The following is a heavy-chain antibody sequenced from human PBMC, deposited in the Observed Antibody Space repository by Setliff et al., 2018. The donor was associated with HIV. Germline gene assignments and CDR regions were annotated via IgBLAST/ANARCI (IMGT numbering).Heavy chain of an antibody. CDR3: ARDERRSLDY. CDR2: ISSDGNYK. Sequence: GGSLRLSCAASGFTFRSYAMHWARQAPGKGLEWVTFISSDGNYKIYADSVKGRFTVSRDNSKNTVYLQVNSLRPEDTAVYYCARDERRSLDYWGQGTLVTVSS. J-gene: IGHJ4*02. CDR1: GFTFRSYA. V-gene: IGHV3-30*04.